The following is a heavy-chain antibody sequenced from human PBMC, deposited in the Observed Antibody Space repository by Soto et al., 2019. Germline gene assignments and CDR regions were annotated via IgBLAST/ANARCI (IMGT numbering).Heavy chain of an antibody. V-gene: IGHV4-59*01. Sequence: PSETLSLTCTVSGGSISSYYWSWIRQPPGKGLEWIGYIYYSGSTNYNPSLKSRVTISVDTSKNQFSLKLSSVTAADTAVYYCARGWFGELSYYYGMDVWGQWTTVTGSS. CDR2: IYYSGST. J-gene: IGHJ6*02. D-gene: IGHD3-10*01. CDR3: ARGWFGELSYYYGMDV. CDR1: GGSISSYY.